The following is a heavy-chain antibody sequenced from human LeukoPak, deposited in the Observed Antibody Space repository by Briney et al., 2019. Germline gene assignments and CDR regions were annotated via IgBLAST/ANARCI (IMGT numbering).Heavy chain of an antibody. D-gene: IGHD3-10*01. CDR3: AKAPYGPGNDYYYYYMDV. J-gene: IGHJ6*03. CDR2: IWYDGSNK. Sequence: PGGSLRLSCAASGFTFSSYGMHWVRQAPGKGLEWVAVIWYDGSNKYYADSVKGRFTISRDNSKNTLYLQMNSLRAEDTAVYYCAKAPYGPGNDYYYYYMDVWGKGTTVTVSS. V-gene: IGHV3-33*06. CDR1: GFTFSSYG.